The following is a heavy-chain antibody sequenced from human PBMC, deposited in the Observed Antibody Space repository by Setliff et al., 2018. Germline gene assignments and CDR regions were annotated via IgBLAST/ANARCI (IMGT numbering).Heavy chain of an antibody. J-gene: IGHJ4*02. CDR3: ARGGLAAAGRKGVFEY. CDR1: GYSFTGYY. V-gene: IGHV1-46*01. D-gene: IGHD6-13*01. Sequence: ASVKVSCKTSGYSFTGYYTHWVRQAPGQGLEWMGIIHTGGGSASYAQKFQGRVTMTSDTSTSTVYMEVNIVTSDDTAIYYCARGGLAAAGRKGVFEYWGQGTVVTVSS. CDR2: IHTGGGSA.